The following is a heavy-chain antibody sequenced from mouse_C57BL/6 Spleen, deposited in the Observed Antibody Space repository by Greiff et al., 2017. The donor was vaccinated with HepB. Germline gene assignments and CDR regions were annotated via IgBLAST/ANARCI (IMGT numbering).Heavy chain of an antibody. CDR3: TTFAY. CDR2: IDPETGGT. Sequence: VNVVESGAELVRPGASVTLSCKASGYTFTDYEMHWVKQTPVHGLEWIGAIDPETGGTAYNQKFKGKAILTADKSSSTAYMELRSLTSEDSAVYYCTTFAYWGQGTLVTVSA. V-gene: IGHV1-15*01. CDR1: GYTFTDYE. J-gene: IGHJ3*01.